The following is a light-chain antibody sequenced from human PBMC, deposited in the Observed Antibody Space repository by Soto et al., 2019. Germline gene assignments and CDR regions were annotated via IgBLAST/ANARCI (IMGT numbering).Light chain of an antibody. CDR2: DVS. Sequence: QSALTQPASVSGSPGQSITISCTGTSSDVGGYNYVSWYQQHPGKAPKLMIYDVSNRPSGVSNRFSGSKSGNTASLIISGLQAEDEADYYCSSYTSSSTSYVFGPGTKLTVL. CDR1: SSDVGGYNY. V-gene: IGLV2-14*01. J-gene: IGLJ1*01. CDR3: SSYTSSSTSYV.